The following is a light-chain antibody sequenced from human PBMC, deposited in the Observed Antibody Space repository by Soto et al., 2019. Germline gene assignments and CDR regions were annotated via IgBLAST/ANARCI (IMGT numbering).Light chain of an antibody. CDR3: QQYNTYPYT. Sequence: DIQMTQSPPTLLASEGNGVTILCRPGKRFGMWLAWYQQKPGKAPKVLIYKASSLESGVPSRFSGSGSGTEFTLTISSLQPDDFATYYCQQYNTYPYTFGQGTQLEIK. V-gene: IGKV1-5*03. J-gene: IGKJ2*01. CDR1: KRFGMW. CDR2: KAS.